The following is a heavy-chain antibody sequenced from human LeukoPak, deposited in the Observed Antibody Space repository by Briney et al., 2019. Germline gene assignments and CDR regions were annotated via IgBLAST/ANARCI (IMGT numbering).Heavy chain of an antibody. Sequence: GGSLRLSCTASGFTFSSYSMNWVRQAPGKGLEWVSYISSSSSTIYYADSVKGRFTISRDNAKNSLYLQMNSLRAEDTAVYYCAKDLRQGFETNDAFDIWGQGKIVNVSS. CDR3: AKDLRQGFETNDAFDI. J-gene: IGHJ3*02. D-gene: IGHD3-10*01. CDR1: GFTFSSYS. V-gene: IGHV3-48*01. CDR2: ISSSSSTI.